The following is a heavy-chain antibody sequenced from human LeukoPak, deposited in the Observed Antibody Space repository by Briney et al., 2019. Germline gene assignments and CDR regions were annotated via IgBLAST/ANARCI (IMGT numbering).Heavy chain of an antibody. V-gene: IGHV3-9*01. D-gene: IGHD6-13*01. CDR3: AKEGGSSSWETPDEYYLDY. Sequence: GGSLRLSCAASGFTFDDYAMHWVRQAPGKGLEWVSGISWNSGSIGYADSVKGRFTISRDNAKNSLYLQMNSLRAEDTALYYCAKEGGSSSWETPDEYYLDYWGQGTLVTVSS. J-gene: IGHJ4*02. CDR1: GFTFDDYA. CDR2: ISWNSGSI.